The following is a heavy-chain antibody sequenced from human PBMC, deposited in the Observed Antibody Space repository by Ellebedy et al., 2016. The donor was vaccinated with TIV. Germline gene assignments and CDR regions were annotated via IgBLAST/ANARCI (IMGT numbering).Heavy chain of an antibody. CDR1: GFSFSSYA. CDR2: ISYDGSHR. V-gene: IGHV3-30-3*01. Sequence: GESLKISCSASGFSFSSYAMHWVRQAPGKGLEWVAIISYDGSHRYYADSVKGRFTISRDISKNTLYLQMNSLRAEDTAVYYSAREHMTSTGSPLDYWGQGTLVTVSS. J-gene: IGHJ4*02. D-gene: IGHD1-1*01. CDR3: AREHMTSTGSPLDY.